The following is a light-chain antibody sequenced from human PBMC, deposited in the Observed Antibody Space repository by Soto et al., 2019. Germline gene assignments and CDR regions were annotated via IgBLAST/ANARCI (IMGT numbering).Light chain of an antibody. CDR3: QQYNNWPPNT. Sequence: EIVMTQSPATLSVSPGERATLSCRASQSVSSNLAWYQQKPGQAPRLLIYGESTRATGIPARFSGSGSGSEFTLTISSLQSEDLAVYYCQQYNNWPPNTFGGGTKVEIK. CDR1: QSVSSN. J-gene: IGKJ4*01. CDR2: GES. V-gene: IGKV3-15*01.